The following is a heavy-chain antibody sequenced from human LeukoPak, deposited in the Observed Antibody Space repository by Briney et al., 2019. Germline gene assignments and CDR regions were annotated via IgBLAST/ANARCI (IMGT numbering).Heavy chain of an antibody. J-gene: IGHJ6*03. D-gene: IGHD3-10*01. CDR2: IYYSGST. CDR1: GGSISSGGYY. Sequence: SQTLSLTCTVSGGSISSGGYYWSWIRQHPGKGLEWLGYIYYSGSTYYNPSLKSRVTISVDTSKNQFSLKLSSVTAADTAVYYCARDRRDYGSGTYYYYYYMDVWGKGTTVTVSS. CDR3: ARDRRDYGSGTYYYYYYMDV. V-gene: IGHV4-31*03.